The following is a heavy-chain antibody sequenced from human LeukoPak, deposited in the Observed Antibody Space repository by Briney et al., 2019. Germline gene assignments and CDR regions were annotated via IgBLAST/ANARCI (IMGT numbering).Heavy chain of an antibody. V-gene: IGHV3-30*18. D-gene: IGHD3-3*01. J-gene: IGHJ4*02. CDR3: AKDVAFWSGYPLH. CDR1: GFTFSSYG. Sequence: GGSLRLSCAASGFTFSSYGMHWVRQAPGKGLEWVAVISYDGSNKYYADSVKGRFTISRDNSKNTLYLQMNSLRAEDTAVYYCAKDVAFWSGYPLHWGQGTLATVSS. CDR2: ISYDGSNK.